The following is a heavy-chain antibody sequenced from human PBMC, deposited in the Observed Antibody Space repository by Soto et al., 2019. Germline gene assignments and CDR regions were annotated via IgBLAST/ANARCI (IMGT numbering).Heavy chain of an antibody. CDR1: GGTFSSRA. CDR3: ANSRGGTFLGYHGMDI. Sequence: QVQLVQSGPEVKKTGTSVKVSCKASGGTFSSRAINWVRQAPGQGLEWKGGIIPVFGRVNYAEKFQDRVTITADESTGTVYMELSSLRSEDTALYYCANSRGGTFLGYHGMDIWGQGTTVSVSS. D-gene: IGHD3-16*01. V-gene: IGHV1-69*01. CDR2: IIPVFGRV. J-gene: IGHJ6*02.